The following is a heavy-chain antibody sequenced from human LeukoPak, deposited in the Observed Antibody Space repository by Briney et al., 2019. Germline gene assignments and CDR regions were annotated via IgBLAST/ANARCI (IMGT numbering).Heavy chain of an antibody. D-gene: IGHD6-13*01. J-gene: IGHJ4*02. CDR3: AKRGSSSWYPSDY. V-gene: IGHV3-23*01. Sequence: GGTLRLSCAASGFTFSSYGMSWVRQAPGKGLEWVSAISGSGGSTYYADSVKGRFTISRDNSKNTLYLQMNSLRAEDTAVYYCAKRGSSSWYPSDYWGQGTLVTVSS. CDR2: ISGSGGST. CDR1: GFTFSSYG.